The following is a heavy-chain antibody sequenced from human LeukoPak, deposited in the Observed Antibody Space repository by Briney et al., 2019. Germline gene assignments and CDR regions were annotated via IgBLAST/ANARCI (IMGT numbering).Heavy chain of an antibody. V-gene: IGHV4-59*01. J-gene: IGHJ5*02. CDR1: GGSISSYY. Sequence: SETLSLTCTVSGGSISSYYWSWIRQPPGKGLEWIGYIYYSGSTNYNPSLKSRVTISVDTSKNQFSLKLSSVTAADTAVYYCARVYIVVVPAAIRLDNWFDPWGQGTLVTVSS. CDR3: ARVYIVVVPAAIRLDNWFDP. D-gene: IGHD2-2*02. CDR2: IYYSGST.